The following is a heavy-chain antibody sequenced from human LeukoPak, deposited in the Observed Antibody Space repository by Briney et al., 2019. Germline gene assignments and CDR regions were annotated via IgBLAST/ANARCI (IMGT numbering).Heavy chain of an antibody. CDR2: INPNSGGT. J-gene: IGHJ5*02. D-gene: IGHD3-10*01. V-gene: IGHV1-2*02. CDR3: ARLVVVRGVPKWFDP. CDR1: GYTFTGYY. Sequence: ASVKVSCKASGYTFTGYYMHWVRQAPGQGLEWMGWINPNSGGTNYAQKFQGRVTMTRDTSISTAYMELSRLRSDDTAVYYCARLVVVRGVPKWFDPWGQGTLVTVSS.